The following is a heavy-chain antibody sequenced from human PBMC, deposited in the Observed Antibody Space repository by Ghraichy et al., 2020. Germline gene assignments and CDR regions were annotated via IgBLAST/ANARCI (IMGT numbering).Heavy chain of an antibody. CDR1: GYTFTSYY. Sequence: ASVKVSCKASGYTFTSYYMHWVRQAPGQGLEWMGIINPSGGSTSYAQKFQGRVTMTRDTSTSTVYMELSSLRSEDTAVYYCARDLGQGYDSSGDDAFDIWGQGTMVTVSS. CDR2: INPSGGST. J-gene: IGHJ3*02. V-gene: IGHV1-46*01. CDR3: ARDLGQGYDSSGDDAFDI. D-gene: IGHD3-22*01.